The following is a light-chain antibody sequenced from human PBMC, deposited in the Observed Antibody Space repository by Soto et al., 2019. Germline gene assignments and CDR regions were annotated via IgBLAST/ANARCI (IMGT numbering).Light chain of an antibody. J-gene: IGKJ1*01. CDR3: NQYDIPPQT. CDR2: GAS. V-gene: IGKV3-20*01. CDR1: QRISSMY. Sequence: IMLTQSPGTLSLSPGERATLSCRASQRISSMYLAWYQQKPGRAPRLIIYGASRSATGIPERFSGSESGPDFTLTISRLEPEDFAVYYCNQYDIPPQTFGRGTRVEI.